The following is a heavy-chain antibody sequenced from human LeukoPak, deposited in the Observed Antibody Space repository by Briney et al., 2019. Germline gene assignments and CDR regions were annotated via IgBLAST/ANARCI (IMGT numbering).Heavy chain of an antibody. J-gene: IGHJ4*02. CDR3: ARDSSSSFDY. CDR2: IYSGGST. Sequence: GGSLRLSCAASGFTVSSNYMSWVRQAPGKGLEWVSVIYSGGSTYYADSVKGRFTISRDNAKNTLYLQLNSLRAEDTAVYYCARDSSSSFDYWGQGTLVTVSS. CDR1: GFTVSSNY. V-gene: IGHV3-53*01. D-gene: IGHD6-6*01.